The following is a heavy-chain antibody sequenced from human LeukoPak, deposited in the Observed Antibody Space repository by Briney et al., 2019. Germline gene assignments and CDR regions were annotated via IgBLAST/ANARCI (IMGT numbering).Heavy chain of an antibody. CDR2: INDSGGSK. D-gene: IGHD6-19*01. CDR3: ATLTSKIAVAGFVDY. V-gene: IGHV3-23*01. J-gene: IGHJ4*02. Sequence: GGSLRLSCAASGFTFNSYAMSWVRQAPGKGLEWVSAINDSGGSKYYADSVRGRFTISRDSSKNTLYLQMNSLRAEDTAVYYCATLTSKIAVAGFVDYWGQGTLVTVSS. CDR1: GFTFNSYA.